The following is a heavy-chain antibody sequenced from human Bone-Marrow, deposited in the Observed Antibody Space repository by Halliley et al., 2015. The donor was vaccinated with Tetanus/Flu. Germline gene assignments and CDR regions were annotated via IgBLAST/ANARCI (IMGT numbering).Heavy chain of an antibody. J-gene: IGHJ4*02. CDR2: ITGSGART. Sequence: SAITGSGARTHYADSVKGRFTISRDNSKNTVFLQMQGLRVEDTAVYFCARSGAYEVNENFDYWGQGTLVTVSS. CDR3: ARSGAYEVNENFDY. D-gene: IGHD1-26*01. V-gene: IGHV3-23*01.